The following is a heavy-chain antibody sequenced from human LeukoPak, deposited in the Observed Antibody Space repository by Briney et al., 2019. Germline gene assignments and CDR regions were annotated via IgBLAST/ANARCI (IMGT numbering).Heavy chain of an antibody. Sequence: GGSLRLSCAASGFTVSSNYMSWVRQPPGKGLEWVSVIYSGGSTYHADSVKGRFTISRDNSKNTLYLQMNSLRAEDTAVYYCARQTFGALYFDSWGQGTLVTVSS. CDR2: IYSGGST. CDR1: GFTVSSNY. J-gene: IGHJ4*02. D-gene: IGHD3-10*01. CDR3: ARQTFGALYFDS. V-gene: IGHV3-53*01.